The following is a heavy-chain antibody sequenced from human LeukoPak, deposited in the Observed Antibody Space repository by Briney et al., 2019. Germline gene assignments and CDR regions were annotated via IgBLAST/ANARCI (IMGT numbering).Heavy chain of an antibody. V-gene: IGHV1-69*04. J-gene: IGHJ4*02. CDR2: IIPILGIA. D-gene: IGHD3-22*01. CDR1: GGTFSSYA. Sequence: ASVTVSCKASGGTFSSYAISWVRQAPGQGLEWMGRIIPILGIANYAQKFRGRVTITADKSTSTAYMELSSLRSEDTAVYYCARDLTDSSGSYYFDYWGQGTLVTVSS. CDR3: ARDLTDSSGSYYFDY.